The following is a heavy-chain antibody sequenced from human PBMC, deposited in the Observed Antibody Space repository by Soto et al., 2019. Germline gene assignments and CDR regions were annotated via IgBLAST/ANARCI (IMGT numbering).Heavy chain of an antibody. CDR2: INAGNGNT. J-gene: IGHJ4*02. CDR3: ARDSRFLEWLPFDY. V-gene: IGHV1-3*01. CDR1: GYTFTSYA. D-gene: IGHD3-3*01. Sequence: ASVKVSCKASGYTFTSYAMHWVRQAPGQRLEWMGWINAGNGNTKYSQKFQGRVTITRDTSASTAYMELSSLRSEDTAVYYCARDSRFLEWLPFDYWGQGTLVTVSS.